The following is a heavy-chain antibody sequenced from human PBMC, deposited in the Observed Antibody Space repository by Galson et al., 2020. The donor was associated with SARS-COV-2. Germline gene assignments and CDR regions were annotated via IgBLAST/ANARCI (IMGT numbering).Heavy chain of an antibody. CDR2: ISWDGGST. Sequence: GGSLRLSCAASGFTFDDYTMHWVRQAPGKGLEWVSLISWDGGSTYYADSVKGRFNISRDNSKNSLYLQMNSLRTEDTALYYCARGDSSGPWGNWYFDLWGRGTLVTVSS. CDR1: GFTFDDYT. J-gene: IGHJ2*01. D-gene: IGHD6-19*01. CDR3: ARGDSSGPWGNWYFDL. V-gene: IGHV3-43*01.